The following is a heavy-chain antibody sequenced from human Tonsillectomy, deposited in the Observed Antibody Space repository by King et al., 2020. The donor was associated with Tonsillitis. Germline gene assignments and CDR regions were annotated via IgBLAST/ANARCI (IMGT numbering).Heavy chain of an antibody. CDR3: ARAAVPRYYYYGMDV. CDR1: GFTFTSYA. Sequence: QLVQSGGGLVQPGGSLRLSCAASGFTFTSYAMSWVRQAPGKGLEWVSAISVSGINTYYADSVKGRFTISRDNSKNTLYLQMNSLRAEDTAVYYCARAAVPRYYYYGMDVWGQGTTVTVSS. V-gene: IGHV3-23*04. J-gene: IGHJ6*02. CDR2: ISVSGINT.